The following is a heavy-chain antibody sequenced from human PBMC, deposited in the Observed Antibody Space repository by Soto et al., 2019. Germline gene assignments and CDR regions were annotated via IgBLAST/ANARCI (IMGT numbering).Heavy chain of an antibody. CDR3: VKVLPMVRGAIAYGMDV. CDR2: ISSNGGST. J-gene: IGHJ6*02. Sequence: GGSLRLSCSASGFTFSSYAMHWVRQAPGKGLEYVSAISSNGGSTYYADSVKGRFTISRDNSKNTLYLQMSSLRAEDTAVYYCVKVLPMVRGAIAYGMDVWGQGTTVTVSS. V-gene: IGHV3-64D*08. D-gene: IGHD3-10*01. CDR1: GFTFSSYA.